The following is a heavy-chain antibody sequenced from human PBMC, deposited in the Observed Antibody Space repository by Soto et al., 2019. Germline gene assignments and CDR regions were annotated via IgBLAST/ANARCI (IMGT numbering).Heavy chain of an antibody. D-gene: IGHD4-4*01. CDR2: ISGSGGST. CDR3: ASYSNYARGFDY. Sequence: GGSLRLSCVASGFTFSSYAMSWVRQAPGKGLEWVSAISGSGGSTYYADSVKGRFTISRDNSKNTLYLQMNSLRAEDTAVYYCASYSNYARGFDYWGQGTLVTVSS. CDR1: GFTFSSYA. V-gene: IGHV3-23*01. J-gene: IGHJ4*02.